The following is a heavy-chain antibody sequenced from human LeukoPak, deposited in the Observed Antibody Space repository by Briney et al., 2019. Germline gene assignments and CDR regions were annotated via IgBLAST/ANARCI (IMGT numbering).Heavy chain of an antibody. V-gene: IGHV1-18*01. CDR1: GYTFTSYG. CDR3: ARYSGIAVAGTGWFDP. Sequence: ASVKVSCKPSGYTFTSYGISWVRQAPGQRLERMGWISAYNGNTNYAQKLQGRVTMTTDTFTSTAYMELRSLRSDDTAVYYCARYSGIAVAGTGWFDPWGQGTLVTVSS. D-gene: IGHD6-19*01. CDR2: ISAYNGNT. J-gene: IGHJ5*02.